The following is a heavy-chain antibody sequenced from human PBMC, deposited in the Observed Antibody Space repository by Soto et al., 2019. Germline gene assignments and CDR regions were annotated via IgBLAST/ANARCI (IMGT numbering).Heavy chain of an antibody. CDR1: GFTFSSYA. V-gene: IGHV3-23*01. J-gene: IGHJ4*02. D-gene: IGHD3-10*01. Sequence: EVQLLESGGGLVQPGGSLRLSCAASGFTFSSYAMSWVRQAPGKGLEWVSAISGSGGSTYYADSVKGRFTISRDNSKNTLYLQMNSVRAEDTAVYYCAKVSSIVRGVDLDYWGQGTLVTVSS. CDR2: ISGSGGST. CDR3: AKVSSIVRGVDLDY.